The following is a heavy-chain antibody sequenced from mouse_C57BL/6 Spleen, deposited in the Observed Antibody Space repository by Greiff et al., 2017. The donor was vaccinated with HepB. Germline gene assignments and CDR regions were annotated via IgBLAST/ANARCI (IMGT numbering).Heavy chain of an antibody. CDR1: GYTFTSYW. Sequence: VQLQQPGAELVMPGASVKLSCKASGYTFTSYWMHWVKQRPGQGLEWIGEIDPSDSYTNYNQKFKGKSTLTVDKSSSTAYMQLSSLTSEDSAVYYCARRAYYSNPGAMDYWGQGTSVTVSS. CDR3: ARRAYYSNPGAMDY. V-gene: IGHV1-69*01. J-gene: IGHJ4*01. D-gene: IGHD2-5*01. CDR2: IDPSDSYT.